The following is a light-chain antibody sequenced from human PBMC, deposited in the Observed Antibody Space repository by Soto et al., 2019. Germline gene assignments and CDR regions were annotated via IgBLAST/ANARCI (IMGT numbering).Light chain of an antibody. CDR1: SSNIGSNY. V-gene: IGLV1-47*02. J-gene: IGLJ3*02. CDR2: SNN. Sequence: QSVLTQPPSASGTPGQRVTISFSGSSSNIGSNYVYWYQQLPGTAPKLLIYSNNQRPSGVPDRFSGSKSGTSASLAISGLRSEDESDYYCAAWDDSLSGLWVFGGGTKVTVL. CDR3: AAWDDSLSGLWV.